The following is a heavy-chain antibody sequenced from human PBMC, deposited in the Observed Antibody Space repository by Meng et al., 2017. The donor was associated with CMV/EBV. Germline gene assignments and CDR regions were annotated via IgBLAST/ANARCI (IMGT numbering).Heavy chain of an antibody. CDR3: ARDRVGYYYGMDV. CDR2: INPNSGGT. J-gene: IGHJ6*02. V-gene: IGHV1-2*02. CDR1: GYTFTGYY. Sequence: SVTVSCKASGYTFTGYYMHWVRQAPGQGLAWMGWINPNSGGTNYAQKFQGRVTMTRDTSISTAYMELSRLRSDDTAVYYCARDRVGYYYGMDVWGQGTTVTVSS. D-gene: IGHD3-16*01.